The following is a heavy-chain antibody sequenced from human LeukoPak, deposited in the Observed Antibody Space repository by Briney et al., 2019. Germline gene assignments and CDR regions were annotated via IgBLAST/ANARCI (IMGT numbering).Heavy chain of an antibody. CDR3: ARGDSSGYYYVWFDY. CDR1: GYTFTGYY. CDR2: TNPNSGGT. V-gene: IGHV1-2*02. Sequence: ASVKVSCKASGYTFTGYYMHWVRQAPGQGLEWMGWTNPNSGGTNYAQKFQGRVTMTRDTSISTAYMELSRLRSDDTAVYYCARGDSSGYYYVWFDYWGQGTLVTVSS. J-gene: IGHJ4*02. D-gene: IGHD3-22*01.